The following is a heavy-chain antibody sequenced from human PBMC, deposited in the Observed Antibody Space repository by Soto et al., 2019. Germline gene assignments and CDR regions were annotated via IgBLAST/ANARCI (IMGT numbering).Heavy chain of an antibody. Sequence: GGSLRLSCAASGFTFDDYAMHWVRQAPGKGLEWVSGISWNSGSIGYADSVKGRFTISRDNAKNSLYLQMNSLRAEDTALYYCAKANGPGAYYYDSSGYYFDYWGQGTLVTVSS. CDR3: AKANGPGAYYYDSSGYYFDY. V-gene: IGHV3-9*01. D-gene: IGHD3-22*01. CDR2: ISWNSGSI. J-gene: IGHJ4*02. CDR1: GFTFDDYA.